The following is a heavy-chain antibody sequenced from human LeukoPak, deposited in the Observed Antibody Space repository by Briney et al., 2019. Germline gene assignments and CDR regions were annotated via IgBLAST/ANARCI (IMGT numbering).Heavy chain of an antibody. CDR3: STVGRGLNLQLAHYYYYMDV. D-gene: IGHD1-1*01. CDR1: GFTFSNAW. V-gene: IGHV3-15*01. Sequence: GGSLRLSCAASGFTFSNAWMSWVRQAPGKGLEWVGRIKSNADGGTTDYAAPVKGRFALSRDDSQSTLYLQLNSLKTEDTAVYYCSTVGRGLNLQLAHYYYYMDVCGKATTVT. CDR2: IKSNADGGTT. J-gene: IGHJ6*03.